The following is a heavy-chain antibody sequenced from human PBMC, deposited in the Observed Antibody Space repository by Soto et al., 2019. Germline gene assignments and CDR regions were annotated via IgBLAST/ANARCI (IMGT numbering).Heavy chain of an antibody. D-gene: IGHD3-22*01. CDR1: GGSISSGDYY. V-gene: IGHV4-30-4*01. Sequence: PSETLSLTCTVSGGSISSGDYYWSWIRQPPGKGLEWIGYIYYSGSTYYNPSLKSRVTISVDTSKNQFSLKLSSVTAADTAVYYCARVKVLYYYDSSGRDDYWGQGTLVT. J-gene: IGHJ4*02. CDR3: ARVKVLYYYDSSGRDDY. CDR2: IYYSGST.